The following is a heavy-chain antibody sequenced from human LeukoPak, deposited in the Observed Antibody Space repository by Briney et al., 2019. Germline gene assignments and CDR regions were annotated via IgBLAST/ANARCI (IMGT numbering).Heavy chain of an antibody. CDR1: GYPFTGYF. CDR2: INPHSGGT. J-gene: IGHJ4*02. V-gene: IGHV1-2*02. D-gene: IGHD4-17*01. CDR3: ARGPTVTTDY. Sequence: ASVKVSCRASGYPFTGYFIYWVRQAPGQGLEWMGWINPHSGGTKYAQKFQGRVTMTRDTSISTAYIELSRLRSDDTAVYYCARGPTVTTDYWGQGTLVTVSS.